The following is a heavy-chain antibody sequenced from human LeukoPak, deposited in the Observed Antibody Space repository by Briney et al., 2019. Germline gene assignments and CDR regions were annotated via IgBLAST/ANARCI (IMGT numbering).Heavy chain of an antibody. CDR2: IKQDGSEN. J-gene: IGHJ5*02. D-gene: IGHD1-26*01. Sequence: GGSLRLSCAASGFTFSNYWMSWVRQAPGKRLEWVAQIKQDGSENYYVDSVKGRFTISRDNAKNSLYLQLNSLRAEDTALYYCARDKQVGATTGSWFDPWGQGTLVTVSS. CDR3: ARDKQVGATTGSWFDP. V-gene: IGHV3-7*01. CDR1: GFTFSNYW.